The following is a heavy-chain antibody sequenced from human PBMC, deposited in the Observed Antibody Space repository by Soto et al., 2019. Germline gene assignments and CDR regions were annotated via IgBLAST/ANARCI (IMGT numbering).Heavy chain of an antibody. J-gene: IGHJ6*02. Sequence: GASVKVSCKVSGYTLTELSMHWVRQAPGKGXEWMGGFDPGDGETIYAQKFQGRVTMTEDTSTDTAYMELSSLRSEDTAVYYCATAATHENSSSWYWYYYYGMDVWGQGPTVTVSS. CDR1: GYTLTELS. CDR3: ATAATHENSSSWYWYYYYGMDV. V-gene: IGHV1-24*01. CDR2: FDPGDGET. D-gene: IGHD6-13*01.